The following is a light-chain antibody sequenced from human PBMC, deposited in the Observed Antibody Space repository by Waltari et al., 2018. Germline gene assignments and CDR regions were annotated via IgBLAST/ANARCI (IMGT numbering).Light chain of an antibody. Sequence: SYELTQPPSVSVSPGQTASITCSGAALPNDDAQWYQRKPGQVPVLVMYKDTERPSGIPERFSGSTSGTTVTLTIGGVQAEDEADYYCQSADTSGSWVFGGGTKLAVL. CDR2: KDT. CDR1: ALPNDD. V-gene: IGLV3-25*03. CDR3: QSADTSGSWV. J-gene: IGLJ3*02.